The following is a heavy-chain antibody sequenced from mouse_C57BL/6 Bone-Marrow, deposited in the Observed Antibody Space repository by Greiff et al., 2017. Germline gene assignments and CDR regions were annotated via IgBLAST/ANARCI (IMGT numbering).Heavy chain of an antibody. CDR2: IYPRSGNT. CDR3: AREGVYYCSPDY. Sequence: QVQLQQSGAELARPGASVKLSCKASGYTFTSYGISWVKQRTGQGLEWIGEIYPRSGNTYYNEQFKGKATLTADKSSSTAYMALRSLTSEDSAVYFCAREGVYYCSPDYWGQGTTLTGSS. CDR1: GYTFTSYG. J-gene: IGHJ2*01. V-gene: IGHV1-81*01. D-gene: IGHD1-1*01.